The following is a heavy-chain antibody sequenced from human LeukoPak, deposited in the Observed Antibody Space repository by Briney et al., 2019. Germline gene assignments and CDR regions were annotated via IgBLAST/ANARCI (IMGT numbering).Heavy chain of an antibody. Sequence: SETLSLTCTVSGGSISSGDYYWSWIRQPPGKGLEWIGYIYYSGSTYYNPSLKSRVTISVDTSKNQFSLKLSSVTAAETAVYYCARNVVVPAAPGWFDPWGQGTLVTVSS. CDR1: GGSISSGDYY. V-gene: IGHV4-30-4*08. CDR3: ARNVVVPAAPGWFDP. D-gene: IGHD2-2*01. J-gene: IGHJ5*02. CDR2: IYYSGST.